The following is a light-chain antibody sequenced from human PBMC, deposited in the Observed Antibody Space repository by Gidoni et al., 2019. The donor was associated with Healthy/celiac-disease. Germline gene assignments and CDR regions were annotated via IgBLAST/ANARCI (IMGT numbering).Light chain of an antibody. Sequence: THITLSPSSVSASVGDRFTFTCRASQGISSWLAWYQQKPGKAPKLLMYAASSLESGVPSRVSGSGSGTGFTLTISSLQPGDFATYYCQQAHIFPFTFGGGTKVEIK. CDR2: AAS. V-gene: IGKV1-12*01. J-gene: IGKJ4*02. CDR3: QQAHIFPFT. CDR1: QGISSW.